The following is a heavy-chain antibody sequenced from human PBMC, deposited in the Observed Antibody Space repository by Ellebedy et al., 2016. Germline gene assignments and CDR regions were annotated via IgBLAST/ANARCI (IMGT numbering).Heavy chain of an antibody. CDR1: GFTFSAHG. J-gene: IGHJ2*01. CDR2: ISASGGET. CDR3: AKIAIIGNWYFDI. V-gene: IGHV3-23*01. D-gene: IGHD1-20*01. Sequence: GGSLRLSCAASGFTFSAHGMSWARQAPGKGLEWVSSISASGGETFYADSVKGHFTISRDNSKNTLYLQLNSLRAEDTALYYCAKIAIIGNWYFDIWGRGTLITVSS.